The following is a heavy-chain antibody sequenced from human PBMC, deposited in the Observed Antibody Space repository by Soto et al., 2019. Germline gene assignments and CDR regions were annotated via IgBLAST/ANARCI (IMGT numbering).Heavy chain of an antibody. CDR3: AREGTLGYCSSTSCYIDWFDP. CDR1: GYTFTSYG. J-gene: IGHJ5*02. V-gene: IGHV1-18*01. Sequence: ASVKVSCKASGYTFTSYGISWVRQAPGQGLEWMGWISAYNGNTNYAQKLQGRVTMTTDTSTSTAYMELRSLRSDDTAVYYCAREGTLGYCSSTSCYIDWFDPWGQGTLVTVS. D-gene: IGHD2-2*02. CDR2: ISAYNGNT.